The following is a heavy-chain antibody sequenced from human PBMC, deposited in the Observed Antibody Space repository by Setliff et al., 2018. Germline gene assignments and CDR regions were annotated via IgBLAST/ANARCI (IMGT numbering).Heavy chain of an antibody. CDR3: ARADYSSALHYFDY. CDR1: GYPFTNYG. D-gene: IGHD2-2*01. V-gene: IGHV1-18*01. CDR2: ISGHNGHT. J-gene: IGHJ4*02. Sequence: ASVKVSCKAFGYPFTNYGLTWVRQAPGQGLEWMGWISGHNGHTKYAQNVQGRVTVTTETSTSTAFMELTSLTSDDTAVYYCARADYSSALHYFDYWGLGTLVTVS.